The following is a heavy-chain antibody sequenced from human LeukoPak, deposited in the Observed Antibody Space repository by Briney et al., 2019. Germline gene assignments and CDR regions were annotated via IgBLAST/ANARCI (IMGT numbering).Heavy chain of an antibody. Sequence: SVKVSCKASGGTFSSYAISWVRQAPGQGLEWMGRIIPIFGTANYAQKFQGRVTITADESTSTAYMELSSLRSEDTAVYYCASPIYYGSGSFGYWGQGTLATVSS. J-gene: IGHJ4*02. CDR1: GGTFSSYA. CDR2: IIPIFGTA. D-gene: IGHD3-10*01. V-gene: IGHV1-69*13. CDR3: ASPIYYGSGSFGY.